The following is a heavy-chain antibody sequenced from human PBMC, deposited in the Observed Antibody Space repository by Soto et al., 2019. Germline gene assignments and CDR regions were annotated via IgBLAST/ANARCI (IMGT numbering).Heavy chain of an antibody. V-gene: IGHV1-18*01. D-gene: IGHD2-2*01. CDR1: GYTFTSYG. Sequence: QVQLVQSGAEVKRPGASVKVSCKASGYTFTSYGISWVRQAPGQGLEWMGWISAYNGNTNYAQKLQGRVTMTTDTSTSTAYMELRSLRSDDTAVYYCARDGYCSSTSCYGWYFDLWGRGTLVTVSS. CDR3: ARDGYCSSTSCYGWYFDL. J-gene: IGHJ2*01. CDR2: ISAYNGNT.